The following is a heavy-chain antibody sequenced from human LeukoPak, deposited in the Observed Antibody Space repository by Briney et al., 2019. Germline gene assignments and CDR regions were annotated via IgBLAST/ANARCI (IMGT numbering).Heavy chain of an antibody. J-gene: IGHJ6*03. D-gene: IGHD3-9*01. CDR2: IRYDGSNK. CDR3: ARAPTYDILTGYYWNMDV. Sequence: GGSLRLSCAASGFTFSSYGMHWVRQAPGKGLEWVAFIRYDGSNKYYADSVKGRFTISRDNSKNTLYLQMNSLRAEDTAVYYCARAPTYDILTGYYWNMDVWGKGTTVTVSS. CDR1: GFTFSSYG. V-gene: IGHV3-30*02.